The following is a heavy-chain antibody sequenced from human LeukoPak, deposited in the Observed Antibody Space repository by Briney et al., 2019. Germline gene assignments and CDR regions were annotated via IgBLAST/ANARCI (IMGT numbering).Heavy chain of an antibody. CDR3: ARDLLVVGATYWFDP. CDR2: ISVYNANT. D-gene: IGHD1-26*01. V-gene: IGHV1-18*01. CDR1: GYTFTSYG. Sequence: ASVKVSCKASGYTFTSYGISWVRQAPGQGLEGMGWISVYNANTNYAQKLQSRVTMTTDTSTSTAYMELRSLRSDDTAVYYCARDLLVVGATYWFDPWGQGTLVTVSS. J-gene: IGHJ5*02.